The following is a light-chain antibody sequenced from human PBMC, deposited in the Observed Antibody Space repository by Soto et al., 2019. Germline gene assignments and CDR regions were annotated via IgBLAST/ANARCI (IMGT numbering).Light chain of an antibody. Sequence: EIVLTQSPGTLSLSPGERATPSCGAGQGVGGSFLAWYRKKPGQAPRLLIYGSSIRATGILDRFSGSGSGTDFTLTISRVEPEDFAVYYCQQYGSSPWTFGQGTKVEIK. CDR1: QGVGGSF. J-gene: IGKJ1*01. V-gene: IGKV3-20*01. CDR2: GSS. CDR3: QQYGSSPWT.